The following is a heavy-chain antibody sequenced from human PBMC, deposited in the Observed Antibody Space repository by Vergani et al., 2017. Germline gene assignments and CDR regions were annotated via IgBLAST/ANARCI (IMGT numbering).Heavy chain of an antibody. CDR2: VDPEDGET. D-gene: IGHD3-10*01. J-gene: IGHJ6*02. Sequence: EVQLVQSGAEVKKPGATVKISCKVSGYTFTDYYMHWVQQAPGKGLEWMGLVDPEDGETIYAEKFQGRVTITADTSPDTAYMELSSLRSEDTAVYYCATLDVTMVRGAXSRHEFGELLRPVRYYYYYGMDGWGQGTTVTVSS. V-gene: IGHV1-69-2*01. CDR3: ATLDVTMVRGAXSRHEFGELLRPVRYYYYYGMDG. CDR1: GYTFTDYY.